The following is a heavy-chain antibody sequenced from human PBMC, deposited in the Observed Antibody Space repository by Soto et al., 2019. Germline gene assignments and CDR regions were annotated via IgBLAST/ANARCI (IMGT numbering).Heavy chain of an antibody. D-gene: IGHD2-21*02. CDR3: ARGGGDPGDY. CDR1: GATFRSYA. Sequence: QVQLVQSGAELKKPGPSGKFSCKPSGATFRSYAITGVRQAPGQGLEWMGGIIPIFGTANYAQKFQGRVTITADESTSTAYMELSSLRSEDTAVYYCARGGGDPGDYWGQGTLVTVSS. J-gene: IGHJ4*02. CDR2: IIPIFGTA. V-gene: IGHV1-69*01.